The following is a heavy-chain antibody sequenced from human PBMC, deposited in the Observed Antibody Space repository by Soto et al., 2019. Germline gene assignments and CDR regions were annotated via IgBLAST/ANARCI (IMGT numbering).Heavy chain of an antibody. CDR2: MNPNSGNT. J-gene: IGHJ4*02. V-gene: IGHV1-8*01. CDR3: ARVSSENYDFWSGKDSFDY. Sequence: ASVKVSCKASGYTFTSYDINWVRQATGQGLEWMGWMNPNSGNTGYAQKFQGRVTMTRNTSISTAYMELSSLRSEDTAVYYCARVSSENYDFWSGKDSFDYWGQGTLVTVSS. CDR1: GYTFTSYD. D-gene: IGHD3-3*01.